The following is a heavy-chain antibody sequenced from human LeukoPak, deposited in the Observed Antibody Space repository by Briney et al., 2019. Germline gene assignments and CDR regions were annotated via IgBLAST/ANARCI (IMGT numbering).Heavy chain of an antibody. CDR3: ARGGLADDAFDI. CDR2: IYYSGST. D-gene: IGHD2-21*01. J-gene: IGHJ3*02. Sequence: RASETLSLTCTVSGGSISSYYWSWIRQPPGKGLEWIGYIYYSGSTNYNPSLKSRVTISVDTSKNQFSLKLSSVTAADAAVYHCARGGLADDAFDIWGQGTMVTVSS. CDR1: GGSISSYY. V-gene: IGHV4-59*13.